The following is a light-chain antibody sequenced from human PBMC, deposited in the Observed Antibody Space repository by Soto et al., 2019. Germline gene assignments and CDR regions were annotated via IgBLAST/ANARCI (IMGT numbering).Light chain of an antibody. CDR1: SSDVGGYNY. J-gene: IGLJ1*01. Sequence: QSALTQPASVSGSPGQSLTISCTGTSSDVGGYNYVSWYQQHPGKAPKLMIYEVSNRPSGVSNRFSGSKSGNTASLTISGLHAEDEADYYCSSYTSSSPYVFGTGTKLTVL. CDR3: SSYTSSSPYV. CDR2: EVS. V-gene: IGLV2-14*01.